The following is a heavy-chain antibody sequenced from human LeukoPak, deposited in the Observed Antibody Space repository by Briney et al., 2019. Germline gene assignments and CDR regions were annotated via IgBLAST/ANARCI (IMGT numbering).Heavy chain of an antibody. CDR2: IYSDGSST. CDR1: GFTFSTYW. D-gene: IGHD3-10*01. V-gene: IGHV3-74*01. CDR3: ARGYYYGSGSSEDFDY. J-gene: IGHJ4*02. Sequence: GGSLRLSCAASGFTFSTYWMHWVRQAPGKGLVWVSRIYSDGSSTSYADSVKGRFTISRDNAKNTLYLQMNSLRAEDSAVYYCARGYYYGSGSSEDFDYWGLGTLVTVSS.